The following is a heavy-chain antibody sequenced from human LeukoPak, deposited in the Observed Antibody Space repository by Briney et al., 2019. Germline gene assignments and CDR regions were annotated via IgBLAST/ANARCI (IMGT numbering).Heavy chain of an antibody. J-gene: IGHJ4*02. V-gene: IGHV3-48*03. CDR3: ARTPANLNYASDH. D-gene: IGHD1-7*01. Sequence: GGSLRLSCAASGFSFSTYEMNWVRQALGKGLEWVVYISRSASTIYYADSVRGRFTISRDDAKNSLYLQMKTLRAEDTAVYYCARTPANLNYASDHWGQGTLVTVSS. CDR1: GFSFSTYE. CDR2: ISRSASTI.